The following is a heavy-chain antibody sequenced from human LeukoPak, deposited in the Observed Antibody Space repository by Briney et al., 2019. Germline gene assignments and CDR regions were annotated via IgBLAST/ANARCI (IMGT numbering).Heavy chain of an antibody. V-gene: IGHV4-59*12. CDR1: GDSISNYY. CDR3: ARDRGPYSGYDSYYFDY. D-gene: IGHD5-12*01. Sequence: PSETLPLTCTVSGDSISNYYWSWIRQPPGKGLEWIGYIYYSRSTYYNPSLKSRVTISVDTSKNQFSLKLSSVTAADTAVYYCARDRGPYSGYDSYYFDYWGQGTLVTVSS. J-gene: IGHJ4*02. CDR2: IYYSRST.